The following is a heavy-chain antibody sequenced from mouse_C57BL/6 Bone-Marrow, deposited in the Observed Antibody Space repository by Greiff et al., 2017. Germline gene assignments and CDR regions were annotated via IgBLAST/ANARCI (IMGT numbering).Heavy chain of an antibody. CDR1: GFTFSDYY. CDR2: INYDGSST. D-gene: IGHD1-1*02. V-gene: IGHV5-16*01. CDR3: TSEDYAWLVD. Sequence: DVKLVESEGGLVQPGSSLKLSCAASGFTFSDYYMSWVRQAPEKGLEWVANINYDGSSTYYLDSLKSRFIISRDNAKNILYLQMSSLKSEDTATYCGTSEDYAWLVDWGQGTLVTVSA. J-gene: IGHJ3*01.